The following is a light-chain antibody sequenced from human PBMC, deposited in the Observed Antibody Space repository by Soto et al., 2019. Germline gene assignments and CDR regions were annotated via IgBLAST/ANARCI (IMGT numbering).Light chain of an antibody. Sequence: EIVLTQSPGTLSLSPRERATLSCRASQSVSSSYLAWYQQKPGQARRLLIYGASSRDTGIPDRFSGSGSGTDSTLTISRLEPEDFAVYYCQQYGSSPYTFGEGTKLEIK. V-gene: IGKV3-20*01. J-gene: IGKJ2*01. CDR1: QSVSSSY. CDR3: QQYGSSPYT. CDR2: GAS.